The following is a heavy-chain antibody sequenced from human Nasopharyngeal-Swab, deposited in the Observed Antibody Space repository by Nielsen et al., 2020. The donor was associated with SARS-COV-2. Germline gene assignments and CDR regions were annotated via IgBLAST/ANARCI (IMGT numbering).Heavy chain of an antibody. D-gene: IGHD2-2*01. J-gene: IGHJ4*02. CDR1: GFTFSSYA. CDR2: ISYDGSNK. Sequence: GESLKISCAASGFTFSSYAMSWVRQAPGKGLEWVAVISYDGSNKYYADSVKGRFTISRDNSKNTLYLQMNSLRAEDTAVYYCALLGVVPAAALDYWGQGTLVTVSS. V-gene: IGHV3-30*03. CDR3: ALLGVVPAAALDY.